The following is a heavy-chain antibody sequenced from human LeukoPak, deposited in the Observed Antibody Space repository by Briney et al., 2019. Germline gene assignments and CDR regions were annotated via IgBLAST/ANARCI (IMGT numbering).Heavy chain of an antibody. Sequence: SVKVSCKASGGTFSSYAISWVRQAPGRGLEWMGGIIPIFGTANYAQKFQGRVTITADESTSTAYMELSSLRSEDTAVYYCARYDYYGSGSYSFDPWGQGTLVTVSS. CDR2: IIPIFGTA. CDR1: GGTFSSYA. J-gene: IGHJ5*02. V-gene: IGHV1-69*01. CDR3: ARYDYYGSGSYSFDP. D-gene: IGHD3-10*01.